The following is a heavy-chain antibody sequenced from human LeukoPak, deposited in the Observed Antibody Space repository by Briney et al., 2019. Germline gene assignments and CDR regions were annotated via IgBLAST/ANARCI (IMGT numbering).Heavy chain of an antibody. CDR3: AGYCSTTTCYSSPNWFDP. V-gene: IGHV3-23*01. CDR2: ISGSGYNT. D-gene: IGHD2-2*01. CDR1: GFTFNSYS. J-gene: IGHJ5*02. Sequence: GGSLRLSCAASGFTFNSYSMNWVRQAPGKGLEWISGISGSGYNTYYADSVKGRFTISRDNSKNTLYLQMNSLRAEDTAVYYCAGYCSTTTCYSSPNWFDPWGQGTLVTVSS.